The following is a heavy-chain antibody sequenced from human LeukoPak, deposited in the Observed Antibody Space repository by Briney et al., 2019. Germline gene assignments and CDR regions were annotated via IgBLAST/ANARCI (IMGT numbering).Heavy chain of an antibody. CDR1: GGSISSSNW. J-gene: IGHJ5*02. CDR3: ARDGITCSGGSCYWFDP. CDR2: IYHSGST. Sequence: PSGTLSLTCAVSGGSISSSNWWSWVRQPPGKGLEWIGEIYHSGSTNYNPSLKSRVTISVDKSKNQFSLKLSSVTAADTAVYYCARDGITCSGGSCYWFDPWGRGTLVTVSS. D-gene: IGHD2-15*01. V-gene: IGHV4-4*02.